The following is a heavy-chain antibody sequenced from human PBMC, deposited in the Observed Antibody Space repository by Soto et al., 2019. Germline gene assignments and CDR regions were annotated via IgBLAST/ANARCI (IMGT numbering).Heavy chain of an antibody. D-gene: IGHD5-18*01. CDR3: ARFGRGFSSAFDFDY. CDR2: ITAYNGNT. J-gene: IGHJ4*02. CDR1: GYTFSIFG. Sequence: VQLVQSGAEVKKPGASVKVSCKASGYTFSIFGISWVRLAPGQGLEWMGWITAYNGNTHYAQNFQGRVTMTTDTSTSTAYMDLRSLRSDDTAIYYCARFGRGFSSAFDFDYWGQGTLVTVSS. V-gene: IGHV1-18*01.